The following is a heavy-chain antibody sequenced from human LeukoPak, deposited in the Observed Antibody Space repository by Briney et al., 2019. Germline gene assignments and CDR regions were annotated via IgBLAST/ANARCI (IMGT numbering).Heavy chain of an antibody. CDR3: TRGPFTAPGIADY. V-gene: IGHV3-74*03. CDR1: GFTFSGAW. CDR2: ISNDASIT. J-gene: IGHJ4*02. Sequence: GGSLRLSCAASGFTFSGAWIHWVRQVPGKGLAWVSGISNDASITEYTGSVKGRFTISRDNDKKTVYPQMNSLRAEDTAMYYCTRGPFTAPGIADYWGQGTLVTVSS. D-gene: IGHD6-13*01.